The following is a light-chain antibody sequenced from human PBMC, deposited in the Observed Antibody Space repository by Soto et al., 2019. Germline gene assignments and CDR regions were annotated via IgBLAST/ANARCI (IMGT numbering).Light chain of an antibody. CDR1: GNDVGAYKY. CDR2: EVT. V-gene: IGLV2-11*01. Sequence: QSALTQPRSVSGSPGQSVTISCTGTGNDVGAYKYVSWYQQQPDKAPKLIIYEVTNRPSGVSNRFSGSKSANTASLTISGLQAEDEADYYCSSYAGSNNFVFGSGTKVTVL. CDR3: SSYAGSNNFV. J-gene: IGLJ1*01.